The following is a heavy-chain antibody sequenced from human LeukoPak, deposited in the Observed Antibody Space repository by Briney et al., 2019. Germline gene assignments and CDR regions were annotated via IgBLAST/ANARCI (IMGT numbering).Heavy chain of an antibody. J-gene: IGHJ1*01. Sequence: GGSLRLSCAASGFTYSSYAMSWVRQAPGKGLEWVSAISGSGGSTYYADSVKGRFTISRDNSKNTLYLQMNSLRAEDTAVYYCAKGPPTSYSSSWQEYFQHWGQGTLVTVSS. CDR1: GFTYSSYA. CDR3: AKGPPTSYSSSWQEYFQH. D-gene: IGHD6-13*01. CDR2: ISGSGGST. V-gene: IGHV3-23*01.